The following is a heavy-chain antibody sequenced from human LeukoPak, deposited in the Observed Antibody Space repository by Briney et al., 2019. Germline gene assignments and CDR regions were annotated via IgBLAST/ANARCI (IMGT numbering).Heavy chain of an antibody. Sequence: GGSLRLSCAASGFTFSSYGMHWVRQAPGKGLEWVAVISYDGSNKYYADSVKGRFTISRDNSKNTLYLQMNSLRAEDTAVYYCANPPGGTHYWGQGTLVTVSS. CDR2: ISYDGSNK. CDR3: ANPPGGTHY. J-gene: IGHJ4*02. D-gene: IGHD4-23*01. CDR1: GFTFSSYG. V-gene: IGHV3-30*18.